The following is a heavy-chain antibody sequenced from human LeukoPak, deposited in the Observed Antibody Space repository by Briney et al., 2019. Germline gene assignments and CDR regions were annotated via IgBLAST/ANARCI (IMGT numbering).Heavy chain of an antibody. D-gene: IGHD2-15*01. Sequence: SETLSLTCAVSGGSISSSNWWSWVRQPPGKGLEWIGEIYHSGSTNSNPSLKSRVTISVDESKNRFSLKLSSVTAADTAVYYCARLGGRGYCSSSSCRGNWFDPWGQGTLVTVSS. CDR2: IYHSGST. CDR1: GGSISSSNW. CDR3: ARLGGRGYCSSSSCRGNWFDP. V-gene: IGHV4-4*02. J-gene: IGHJ5*02.